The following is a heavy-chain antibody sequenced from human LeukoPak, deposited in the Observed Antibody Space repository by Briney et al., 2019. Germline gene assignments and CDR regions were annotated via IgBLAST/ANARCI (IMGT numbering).Heavy chain of an antibody. V-gene: IGHV4-61*02. CDR2: IYTSGST. Sequence: SETLSLTCTVSGGSISSGSYYWSWIRQPAGKGLEWIGRIYTSGSTNYNPSLKSRVTISVDTSKNQFSPKLSSVTAADTAVYYCARVGSSGWDLFDYWGQGTLVTVSS. D-gene: IGHD6-19*01. CDR1: GGSISSGSYY. CDR3: ARVGSSGWDLFDY. J-gene: IGHJ4*02.